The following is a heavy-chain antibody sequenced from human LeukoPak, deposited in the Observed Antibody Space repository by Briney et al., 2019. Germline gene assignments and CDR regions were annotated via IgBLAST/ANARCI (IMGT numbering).Heavy chain of an antibody. CDR1: GGSISSSSYY. Sequence: SETLSLTCTVSGGSISSSSYYWGWIRQPPGKGLEWIGSIYYSGSTYYTPSLKSQVTISVDTSKNQFSLKLSSVTAADTAVYYCVRDRVGPDYWGQGTLVTVSS. D-gene: IGHD1-26*01. CDR3: VRDRVGPDY. V-gene: IGHV4-39*02. J-gene: IGHJ4*02. CDR2: IYYSGST.